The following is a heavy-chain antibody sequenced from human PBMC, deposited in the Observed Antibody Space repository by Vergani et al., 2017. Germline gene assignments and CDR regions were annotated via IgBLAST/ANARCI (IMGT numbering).Heavy chain of an antibody. CDR3: TTAWGLYYLHGEYFQY. CDR2: ISSGGGDI. D-gene: IGHD3-16*01. J-gene: IGHJ1*01. Sequence: EVQLLESGGGLVQPGGSRRLSCAGAGFTFDTYTMAYVRQAPGKGLDGVATISSGGGDIFYADSVKGRFTISRDNSKDTLFLQMNTLKDDDTAVYYCTTAWGLYYLHGEYFQYWGRGTLVSVSS. V-gene: IGHV3-23*01. CDR1: GFTFDTYT.